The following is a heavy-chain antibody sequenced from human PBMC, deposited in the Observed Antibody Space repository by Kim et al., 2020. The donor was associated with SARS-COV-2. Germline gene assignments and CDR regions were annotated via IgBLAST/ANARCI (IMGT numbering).Heavy chain of an antibody. CDR3: AGRLDY. CDR2: SSSSTI. V-gene: IGHV3-48*01. D-gene: IGHD1-26*01. Sequence: SSSSTISYADSVKGRFTISRDNAKNSVSLQMNSLRAEDTAVYYCAGRLDYWGQGILVTVSS. J-gene: IGHJ4*02.